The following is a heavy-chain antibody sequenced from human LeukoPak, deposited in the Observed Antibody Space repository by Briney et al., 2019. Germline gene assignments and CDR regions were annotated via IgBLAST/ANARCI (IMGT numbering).Heavy chain of an antibody. CDR2: IYYSGST. Sequence: SETLSLTCTDSGGSISSSSYYWGWIRQPLGKGLEWIGSIYYSGSTYYNPSLKSRVTISVDTSKNQFSLKLSSVTAADTAVYYCARLWFGDPNWFDPWGQGTLVTVSS. V-gene: IGHV4-39*01. CDR3: ARLWFGDPNWFDP. J-gene: IGHJ5*02. CDR1: GGSISSSSYY. D-gene: IGHD3-10*01.